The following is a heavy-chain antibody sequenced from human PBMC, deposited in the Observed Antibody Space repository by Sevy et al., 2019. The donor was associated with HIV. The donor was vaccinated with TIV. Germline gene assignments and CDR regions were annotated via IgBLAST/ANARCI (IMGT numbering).Heavy chain of an antibody. D-gene: IGHD6-13*01. J-gene: IGHJ4*02. CDR3: ARGYLITRAGTY. CDR2: INEDGSEK. V-gene: IGHV3-7*01. CDR1: GFTFSSYW. Sequence: GGSLRLSCAASGFTFSSYWMGWVRQAPGKGLEWAATINEDGSEKSYVDSVKGRFTISRDNAKNALYLRMNSLRAEDVAVYYCARGYLITRAGTYWGQGALVTVSS.